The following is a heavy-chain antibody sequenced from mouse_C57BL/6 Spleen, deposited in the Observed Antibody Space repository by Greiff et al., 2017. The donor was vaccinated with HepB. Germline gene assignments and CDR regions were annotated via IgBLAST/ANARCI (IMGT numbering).Heavy chain of an antibody. V-gene: IGHV1-69*01. CDR3: ARGLTWYAMDY. Sequence: IQLQQSGAELVMPGASVKLSCKASGYTFTSYWMHWVKQRPGQGLEWIGEIDPSDSYTNYNQKFKGKSTLTVDKSPSTAYMQLSSLTSEDSAVYYCARGLTWYAMDYWGQGTSVTVSS. CDR2: IDPSDSYT. D-gene: IGHD4-1*01. J-gene: IGHJ4*01. CDR1: GYTFTSYW.